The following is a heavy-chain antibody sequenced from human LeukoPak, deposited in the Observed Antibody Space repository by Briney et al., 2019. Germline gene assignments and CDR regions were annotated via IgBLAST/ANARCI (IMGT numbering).Heavy chain of an antibody. CDR3: AREGRPWRENYAFDI. D-gene: IGHD1-7*01. CDR1: GFTFSSYS. J-gene: IGHJ3*02. CDR2: ISSSSSYI. V-gene: IGHV3-21*04. Sequence: PGGSLRLSCAASGFTFSSYSMNWVRQAPGKGLEWVSSISSSSSYIYYADSVRGRFTISRDNAKNSLYLQMNSLRAEDTALYHCAREGRPWRENYAFDIWGQGTMVTVSS.